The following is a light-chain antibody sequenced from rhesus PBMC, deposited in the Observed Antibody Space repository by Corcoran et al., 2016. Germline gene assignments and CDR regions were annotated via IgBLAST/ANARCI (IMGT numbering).Light chain of an antibody. CDR1: SSDIGGYNY. Sequence: QAALTQPRSVSGSPGQSVPISCTVSSSDIGGYNYVSWYQHHPGTAPKLMIYEVTKRPSGVSDRFSGAKSGNTASLSISGLQAEDEADYFGSSYAGSDTYIFGGGTRLTVL. V-gene: IGLV2-32*02. CDR3: SSYAGSDTYI. CDR2: EVT. J-gene: IGLJ1*01.